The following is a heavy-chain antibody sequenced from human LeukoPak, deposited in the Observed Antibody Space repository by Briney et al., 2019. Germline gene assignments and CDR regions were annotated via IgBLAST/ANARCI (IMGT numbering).Heavy chain of an antibody. V-gene: IGHV3-30*18. D-gene: IGHD5-12*01. Sequence: GRSLRLSCAASGFTFSSYGMHWVRQAPGKGLEWVAVISYGGSNKYYADSVKGRFTISRDNSKNTLYLQMNSLRAEDTAVYYCAKDPWGSGYAYYFDYWGQGTLVTVSS. CDR1: GFTFSSYG. J-gene: IGHJ4*02. CDR3: AKDPWGSGYAYYFDY. CDR2: ISYGGSNK.